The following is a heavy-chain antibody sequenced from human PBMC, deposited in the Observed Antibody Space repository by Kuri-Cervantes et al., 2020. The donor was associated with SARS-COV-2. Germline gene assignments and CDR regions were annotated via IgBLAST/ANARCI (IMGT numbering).Heavy chain of an antibody. CDR3: ARGINDYADYGLDY. V-gene: IGHV4-30-4*08. Sequence: SETSSLTCCVSGGAISSGDYYWSWIRQPPGKGQEWIVYIYYSGSTYYNPSLKSRVTISADTSKNQFSLRLSSVTAADTAVYYCARGINDYADYGLDYWGQGTLVTVSS. CDR1: GGAISSGDYY. D-gene: IGHD4-17*01. J-gene: IGHJ4*02. CDR2: IYYSGST.